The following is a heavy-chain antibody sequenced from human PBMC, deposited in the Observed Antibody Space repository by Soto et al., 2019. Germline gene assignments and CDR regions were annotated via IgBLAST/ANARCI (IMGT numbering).Heavy chain of an antibody. J-gene: IGHJ4*02. CDR2: FFIGGNT. D-gene: IGHD3-16*01. Sequence: SETLSLTCTVSGGSISSSTYYWGWMRQPPGKGLEWIASFFIGGNTYYNPSLKSRVTISVDTSKNQFSLKLSSVTAAHTAVYFSARRHGRDIDAYYWGQGIMVTVSS. CDR1: GGSISSSTYY. V-gene: IGHV4-39*01. CDR3: ARRHGRDIDAYY.